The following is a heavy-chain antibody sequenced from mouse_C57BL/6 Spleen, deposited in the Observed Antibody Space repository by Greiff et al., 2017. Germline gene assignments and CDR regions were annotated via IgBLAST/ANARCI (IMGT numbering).Heavy chain of an antibody. CDR1: GYTFTSYW. D-gene: IGHD2-1*01. J-gene: IGHJ3*01. Sequence: QVQLQQPGAELLTPGASVKLSCKASGYTFTSYWMHWVKQSPGQCLEWIGMFHPNRGSTNYNEKVKSKATLTGDKAASTAYMQLSGLTSEDAAVYYCARKGEGNYECADWGQGGLVTVSA. CDR2: FHPNRGST. V-gene: IGHV1-64*01. CDR3: ARKGEGNYECAD.